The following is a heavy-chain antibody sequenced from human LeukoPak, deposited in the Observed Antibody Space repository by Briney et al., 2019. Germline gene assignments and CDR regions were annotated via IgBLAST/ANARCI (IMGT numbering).Heavy chain of an antibody. CDR3: ATVDCSGGSCSSNWFDP. CDR1: GYTFTNYA. Sequence: ASVKVSCKASGYTFTNYAIHWVRQAPGQRLEWMGWINAGNGYTRYSQKFQGRVTITQDTSASTAYMELSSLRSEDTAVYYCATVDCSGGSCSSNWFDPWGQGTLVTVSS. D-gene: IGHD2-15*01. CDR2: INAGNGYT. V-gene: IGHV1-3*01. J-gene: IGHJ5*02.